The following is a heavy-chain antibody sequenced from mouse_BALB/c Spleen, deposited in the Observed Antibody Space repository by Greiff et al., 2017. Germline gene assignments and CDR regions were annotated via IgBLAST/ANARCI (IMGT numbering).Heavy chain of an antibody. CDR1: GYSITSGYF. CDR2: ISYNGSN. J-gene: IGHJ1*01. V-gene: IGHV3-6*01. CDR3: TRIATVEYMDD. Sequence: EVQLQQSGPGLVKPSQSLSLTCSVTGYSITSGYFWCLIRQFPGNKLEWMGYISYNGSNNYNPSLKNRISITRDTSKNQFFLKLNSVTTEDTATYYCTRIATVEYMDDWGEGTTVTVSS. D-gene: IGHD1-1*01.